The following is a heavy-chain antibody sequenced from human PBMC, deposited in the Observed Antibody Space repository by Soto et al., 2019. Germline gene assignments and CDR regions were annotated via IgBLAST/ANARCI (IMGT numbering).Heavy chain of an antibody. J-gene: IGHJ4*02. CDR2: ISYDGSNK. Sequence: GGSLRLSCAASGFTFSSYGMHWVRQAPGKGLEWVAVISYDGSNKYYADSVKGRFTISRDNSKNTLYLQMNSLRAEDTAVYYCAKASTYDFWSGYQYYFDYWGQGTLVTVSS. CDR1: GFTFSSYG. CDR3: AKASTYDFWSGYQYYFDY. D-gene: IGHD3-3*01. V-gene: IGHV3-30*18.